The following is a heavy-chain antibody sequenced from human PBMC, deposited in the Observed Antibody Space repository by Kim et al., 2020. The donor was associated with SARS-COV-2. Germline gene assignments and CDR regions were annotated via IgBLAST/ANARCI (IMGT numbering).Heavy chain of an antibody. J-gene: IGHJ6*02. CDR1: GYTFTSYG. CDR2: ISAYNGNT. Sequence: ASVKVSCKASGYTFTSYGISWVRQAPRQGLEWMGWISAYNGNTNYAQKLQGRVTMTTDTSTSTAYMELRSLRSDDTAVYYCARAGYCSSTSCYRGSYYYYGMDVWGQGTTVTVSS. D-gene: IGHD2-2*02. V-gene: IGHV1-18*04. CDR3: ARAGYCSSTSCYRGSYYYYGMDV.